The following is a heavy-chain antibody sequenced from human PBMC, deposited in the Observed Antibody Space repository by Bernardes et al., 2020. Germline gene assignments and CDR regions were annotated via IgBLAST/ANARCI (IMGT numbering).Heavy chain of an antibody. Sequence: SETLYLTCTVSGGSISSGGYYWSWIRQHPGKGLEWIWYIYYSGSTYYNPSLKSRVTISVDTSKNQFSLKLSSVTAADTAVYYCARGIPQSITIVGVVIPGNGCDPWGQGTLVTVSS. J-gene: IGHJ5*02. V-gene: IGHV4-31*03. CDR3: ARGIPQSITIVGVVIPGNGCDP. CDR2: IYYSGST. CDR1: GGSISSGGYY. D-gene: IGHD3-3*01.